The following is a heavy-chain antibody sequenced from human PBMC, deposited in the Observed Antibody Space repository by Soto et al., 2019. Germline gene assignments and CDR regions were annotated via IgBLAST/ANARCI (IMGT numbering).Heavy chain of an antibody. D-gene: IGHD3-10*01. CDR3: ATYYFGSGSYYRFDN. CDR1: GYAFSFG. CDR2: ISASDGST. J-gene: IGHJ4*02. Sequence: QLVQSGGEVKKPGASVRVSCKASGYAFSFGFSWVRQAPGQGLEWMGWISASDGSTNSAPKFRGRISMTTDTSTSTAYMDLLSLTSDDTAVYFCATYYFGSGSYYRFDNWGQGTLVTVSS. V-gene: IGHV1-18*01.